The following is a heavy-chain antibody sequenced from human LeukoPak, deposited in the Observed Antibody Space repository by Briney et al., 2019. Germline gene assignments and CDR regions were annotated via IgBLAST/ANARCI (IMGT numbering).Heavy chain of an antibody. CDR1: GGSISSGGYY. CDR3: ARAPQDTAMVLYFDY. V-gene: IGHV4-31*03. D-gene: IGHD5-18*01. Sequence: SQTLSLTCTVSGGSISSGGYYWSWIRQHPGKGLEWIGYIYYSGSTYYNPSLKSRVTISVDTSKNQFFLKLSSVTAADTAVYYCARAPQDTAMVLYFDYWGQGTLVTVSS. J-gene: IGHJ4*02. CDR2: IYYSGST.